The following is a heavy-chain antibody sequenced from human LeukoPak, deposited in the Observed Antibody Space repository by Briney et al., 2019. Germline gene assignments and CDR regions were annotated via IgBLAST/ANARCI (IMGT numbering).Heavy chain of an antibody. CDR2: IRYDGSNK. Sequence: PGGSLRLSCAASGFTFSSYGMHWVRQAPGKGLEWVAFIRYDGSNKYYADSVKGRFTISRDNSKNTLYLQMNSLRAEDTAVYYCAKDLLYYYDSSGYYYGDYWGQGTLVTVSS. CDR1: GFTFSSYG. V-gene: IGHV3-30*02. CDR3: AKDLLYYYDSSGYYYGDY. J-gene: IGHJ4*02. D-gene: IGHD3-22*01.